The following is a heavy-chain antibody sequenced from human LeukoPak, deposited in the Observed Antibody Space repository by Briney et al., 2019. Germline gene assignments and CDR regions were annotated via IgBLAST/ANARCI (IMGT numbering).Heavy chain of an antibody. Sequence: SETLSLTCTVSGDSISSYYWSWIRQPAGKGLEWIGRIYSIGSTDYNPSLKSRVTMSVDTSKNQFSLKLSSVSAADTAVYYCARDGELQGGFDYWGQGTLVTVSS. V-gene: IGHV4-4*07. CDR2: IYSIGST. CDR3: ARDGELQGGFDY. J-gene: IGHJ4*02. CDR1: GDSISSYY. D-gene: IGHD1-26*01.